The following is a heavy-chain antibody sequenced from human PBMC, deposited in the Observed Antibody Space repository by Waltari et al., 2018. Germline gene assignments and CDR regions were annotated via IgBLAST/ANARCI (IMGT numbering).Heavy chain of an antibody. J-gene: IGHJ5*02. V-gene: IGHV4-38-2*01. CDR1: GYSIRRGNY. D-gene: IGHD1-26*01. Sequence: QVQLQESGPGLVKPSDTLSLTCAVSGYSIRRGNYWGWIRQPPEKGLEWIGSICHSGSPYYNPSLKSRVTISIDPSKNQFSLRLSSVTAADTAVYYCARAHSGSYSYVNWFDPWGQGTLVTVSS. CDR2: ICHSGSP. CDR3: ARAHSGSYSYVNWFDP.